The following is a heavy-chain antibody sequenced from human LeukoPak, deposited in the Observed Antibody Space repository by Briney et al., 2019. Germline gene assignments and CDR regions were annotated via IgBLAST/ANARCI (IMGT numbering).Heavy chain of an antibody. CDR3: AKGYDILTGYYNTPLSTNFDY. J-gene: IGHJ4*02. V-gene: IGHV3-23*01. D-gene: IGHD3-9*01. CDR1: GFTFSSYA. Sequence: GGSLRLSCAASGFTFSSYAMSWVRQAPGKGLEWVSAISGSGGSTYYADSVKGRFTISRDNSKSTLYLQMNSLRAEDTAVYYCAKGYDILTGYYNTPLSTNFDYWGQGTLVTVSS. CDR2: ISGSGGST.